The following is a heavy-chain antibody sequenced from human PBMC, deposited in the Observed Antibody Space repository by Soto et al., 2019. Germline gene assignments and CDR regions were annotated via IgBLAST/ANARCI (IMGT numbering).Heavy chain of an antibody. CDR3: AAIVVGATRHSDVDH. D-gene: IGHD2-15*01. CDR2: MHASGGT. CDR1: GAPISSNDYF. V-gene: IGHV4-39*01. Sequence: PSETLSLTCSVSGAPISSNDYFWAWIRQPPGRGLEFIASMHASGGTYHASSLKSRATMSLDTSKDQFSLKLQSVTAADTGTYYCAAIVVGATRHSDVDHWGQGTLVTAPQ. J-gene: IGHJ4*02.